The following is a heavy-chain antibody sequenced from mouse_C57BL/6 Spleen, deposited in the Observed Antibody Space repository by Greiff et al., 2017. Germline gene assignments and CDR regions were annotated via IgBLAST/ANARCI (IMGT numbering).Heavy chain of an antibody. CDR3: TRWALLYAMDY. J-gene: IGHJ4*01. CDR2: IDPETGGT. Sequence: QVQLQQSGAELVRPGASVTLSCKASGYTFTDYEMHWVKQTPVHGLEWIGAIDPETGGTAYNQKFKGKAILTADKSSSTAYMELRSLTSEDSAVYYCTRWALLYAMDYWGQGTSVTVSS. CDR1: GYTFTDYE. D-gene: IGHD3-1*01. V-gene: IGHV1-15*01.